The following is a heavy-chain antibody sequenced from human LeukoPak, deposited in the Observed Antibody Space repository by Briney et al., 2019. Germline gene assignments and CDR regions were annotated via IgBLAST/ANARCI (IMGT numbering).Heavy chain of an antibody. Sequence: PSETLSLTCTVSGGSISSGGYYWSWIRRHPGKGLEWIGYIYYSGSTYYNPSLKSRVTISVDTSKNQFSLKLSSVTAADTAVYYCARSAARGEGYFDYWGQGTLVTVSS. V-gene: IGHV4-31*03. CDR3: ARSAARGEGYFDY. J-gene: IGHJ4*02. D-gene: IGHD6-6*01. CDR2: IYYSGST. CDR1: GGSISSGGYY.